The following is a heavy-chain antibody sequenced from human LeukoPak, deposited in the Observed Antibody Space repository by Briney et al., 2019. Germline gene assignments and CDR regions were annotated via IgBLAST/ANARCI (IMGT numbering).Heavy chain of an antibody. CDR3: AIDYPTVVVDY. CDR2: IIPILGIA. J-gene: IGHJ4*02. CDR1: GGTFSSYA. V-gene: IGHV1-69*04. Sequence: SVNVSCKASGGTFSSYAISWVRQAPGQGLEWMGRIIPILGIANYAQKFQGRVTMTEDTSTDTAYMELSSLRSEDTAVYYCAIDYPTVVVDYWGQGTLVTVSS. D-gene: IGHD4-23*01.